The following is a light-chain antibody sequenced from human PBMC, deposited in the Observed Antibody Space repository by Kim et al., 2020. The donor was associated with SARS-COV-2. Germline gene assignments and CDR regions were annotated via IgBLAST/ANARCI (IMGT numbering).Light chain of an antibody. J-gene: IGKJ2*01. CDR3: QQYYTAPYT. V-gene: IGKV4-1*01. Sequence: ATINCKPRQTVSYSNTKNSLAWYQQKPPQPPTLLIYWSSIRQSGVPDRFSGSGSGTNFSLTISSLRAEDVAVYYCQQYYTAPYTFGQGTKLEI. CDR1: QTVSYSNTKNS. CDR2: WSS.